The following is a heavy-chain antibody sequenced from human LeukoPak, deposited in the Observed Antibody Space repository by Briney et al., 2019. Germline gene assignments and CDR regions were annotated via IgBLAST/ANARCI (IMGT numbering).Heavy chain of an antibody. Sequence: ASVKVSFKASGYTFTGYYMHWVRQAPGQGLEWMGWINPNSGGTNYAKKFQGRVTMTRDTSISTAYMELSRLRSDDMAVYYCARSPGIVGATTLAFDIWGQGIMVTVSS. CDR1: GYTFTGYY. CDR2: INPNSGGT. V-gene: IGHV1-2*02. D-gene: IGHD1-26*01. J-gene: IGHJ3*02. CDR3: ARSPGIVGATTLAFDI.